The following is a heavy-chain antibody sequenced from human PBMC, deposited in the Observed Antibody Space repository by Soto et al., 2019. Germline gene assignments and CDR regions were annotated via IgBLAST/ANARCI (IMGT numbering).Heavy chain of an antibody. CDR3: ARTTVNRRNFDY. V-gene: IGHV4-34*01. Sequence: SETLSLTCAVYGGSFSGYYWSWIRQPPGKGLEWIGEINHSGSTNYNPSLKSRVTISVDTSKNQFSLKLSSVTAADTAVYYCARTTVNRRNFDYWGQGTLVTVSS. J-gene: IGHJ4*02. CDR2: INHSGST. CDR1: GGSFSGYY. D-gene: IGHD3-22*01.